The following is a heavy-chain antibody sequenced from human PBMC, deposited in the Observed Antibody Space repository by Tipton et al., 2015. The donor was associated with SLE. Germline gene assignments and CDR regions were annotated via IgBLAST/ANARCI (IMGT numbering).Heavy chain of an antibody. V-gene: IGHV4-59*02. J-gene: IGHJ3*02. Sequence: TLSLTCTVSNGSVSSFYWSLIRQSPGKRLEWIGYIYYSGSTNYNPSLKSRVTISVDTSKNHFSLKRSSVTAADTAVYYCARELNVASDSDAFDIWGQGTVVTVSS. D-gene: IGHD2-2*01. CDR3: ARELNVASDSDAFDI. CDR2: IYYSGST. CDR1: NGSVSSFY.